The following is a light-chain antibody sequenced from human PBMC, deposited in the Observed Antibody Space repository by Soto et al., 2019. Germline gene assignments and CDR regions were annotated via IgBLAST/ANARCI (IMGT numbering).Light chain of an antibody. CDR2: DAS. Sequence: EVVLTQSPATLSVSPGERATLSCRASQSISNTLAWYPKKPGQTPRLLIYDASTRATGIPARFSGCGSGTQFTLTIRSRQSEDFAFYYCQQYNNWPSYGLAQGTKLEIK. CDR3: QQYNNWPSYG. CDR1: QSISNT. V-gene: IGKV3-15*01. J-gene: IGKJ2*03.